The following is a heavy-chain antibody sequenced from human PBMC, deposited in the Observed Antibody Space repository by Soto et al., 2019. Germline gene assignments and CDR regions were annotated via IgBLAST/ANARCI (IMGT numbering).Heavy chain of an antibody. CDR3: ASLGPLGATPLDY. CDR2: IYYTGST. Sequence: PSETLSLTCTVSGGSISTYYWSWIRQPPGKGLEWIGYIYYTGSTNYNPSLKSQVTISLDKSKSQFFLHLKSVTAADTAVYYCASLGPLGATPLDYWGHGTLVTVSS. V-gene: IGHV4-59*12. D-gene: IGHD1-26*01. CDR1: GGSISTYY. J-gene: IGHJ4*01.